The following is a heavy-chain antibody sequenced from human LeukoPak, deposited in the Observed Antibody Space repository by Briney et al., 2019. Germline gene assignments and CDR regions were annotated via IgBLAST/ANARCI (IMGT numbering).Heavy chain of an antibody. Sequence: ASVKVSCKASGYTFTGYYMHWVRQAPGQGLEWMGWINPNSGGTNYAQKFQGRVTMTRDTSISTAYMELSRLRSDDTAVYYCARELRYDFWSGSGAFDIWGQGTMVTVSS. V-gene: IGHV1-2*02. CDR2: INPNSGGT. D-gene: IGHD3-3*01. J-gene: IGHJ3*02. CDR3: ARELRYDFWSGSGAFDI. CDR1: GYTFTGYY.